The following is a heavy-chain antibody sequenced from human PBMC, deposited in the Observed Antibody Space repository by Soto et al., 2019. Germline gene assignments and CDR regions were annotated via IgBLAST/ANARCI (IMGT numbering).Heavy chain of an antibody. CDR3: ARDPSAGDSAGY. Sequence: QVQLVQSGAEVKKPGSSVKVSCKASGGTFSSYTISWVRQAPGQGLEWMGRIIPILGIANYAQKFQGRVTITADKSTSTAYMELSSLRAEDTAVYYCARDPSAGDSAGYWGQGTLVTVSS. D-gene: IGHD2-21*01. V-gene: IGHV1-69*08. CDR2: IIPILGIA. J-gene: IGHJ4*02. CDR1: GGTFSSYT.